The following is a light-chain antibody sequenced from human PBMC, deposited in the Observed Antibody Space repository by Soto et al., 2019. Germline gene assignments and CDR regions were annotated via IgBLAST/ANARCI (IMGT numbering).Light chain of an antibody. Sequence: QSVLTQPPSASGTPGQRVAIPCSGTISNIGSGYVYWYQQHPGKAPKLMIYEVTIRPSGVSDRFSGSKSGNTASLTVSGLQAEDEADYYCSSYTGGNPSYVFGTGTKVTVL. V-gene: IGLV2-8*01. CDR1: ISNIGSGY. J-gene: IGLJ1*01. CDR3: SSYTGGNPSYV. CDR2: EVT.